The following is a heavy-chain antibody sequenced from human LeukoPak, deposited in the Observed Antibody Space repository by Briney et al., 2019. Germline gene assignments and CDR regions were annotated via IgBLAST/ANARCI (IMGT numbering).Heavy chain of an antibody. CDR1: GFTFSSYT. V-gene: IGHV3-7*03. CDR3: TRENYVPDS. D-gene: IGHD3-10*02. CDR2: ISNGGGAT. Sequence: PGKSLRLSCAASGFTFSSYTMSWVRQAPGKGLEWVASISNGGGATFYGDSVRGRFTVSRDDAKNSLFLQMNGLRSDDTAVYYCTRENYVPDSWGQGTLVTVSS. J-gene: IGHJ5*02.